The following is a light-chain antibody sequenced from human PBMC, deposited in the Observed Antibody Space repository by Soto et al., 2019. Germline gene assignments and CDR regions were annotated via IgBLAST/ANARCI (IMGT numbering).Light chain of an antibody. CDR1: QTISNNY. CDR3: QQHSNSPWT. Sequence: EIVLTQSPGTLTLSPGESAALSCRASQTISNNYLVWYRQKPGQAPRLLIYAVSSRAAGIPDRISGSGSGTDFALTIARLEAEDSAVYYCQQHSNSPWTFGQGTRVEI. V-gene: IGKV3-20*01. J-gene: IGKJ1*01. CDR2: AVS.